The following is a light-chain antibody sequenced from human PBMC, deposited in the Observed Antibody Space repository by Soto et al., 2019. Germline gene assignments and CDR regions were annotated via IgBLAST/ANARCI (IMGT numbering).Light chain of an antibody. CDR1: SSNFGAGYD. J-gene: IGLJ3*02. V-gene: IGLV1-40*01. Sequence: QSVLTQPPSVSGAPGQRVTISCTGSSSNFGAGYDVHWYQQLPGPAPKLLIYGNNRRPSGVPARFSGSKSGTSASLAITGLQAEDEADYYCQSYDSSLSGTVFGGGTKVTVL. CDR3: QSYDSSLSGTV. CDR2: GNN.